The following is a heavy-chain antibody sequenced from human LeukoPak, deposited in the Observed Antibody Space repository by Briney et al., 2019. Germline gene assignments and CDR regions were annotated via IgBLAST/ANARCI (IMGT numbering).Heavy chain of an antibody. CDR1: GYSFTIYW. CDR3: ARRLNKSNGCTFGY. V-gene: IGHV5-51*01. D-gene: IGHD6-19*01. J-gene: IGHJ4*02. CDR2: IYPGDSDT. Sequence: GESLQISCKGSGYSFTIYWIGWVRQIPGKGLEWVGIIYPGDSDTRYSPSFQGQVTISAARSINTAYLHWSSLEASETAIYYCARRLNKSNGCTFGYCGQRALGSVSS.